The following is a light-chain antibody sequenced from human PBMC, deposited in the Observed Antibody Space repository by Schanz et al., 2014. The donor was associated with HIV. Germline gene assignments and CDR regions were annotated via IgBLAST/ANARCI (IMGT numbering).Light chain of an antibody. CDR3: HSSDAADPGV. CDR2: END. CDR1: SGSIASAY. V-gene: IGLV6-57*04. Sequence: NFMLTQPHSVSESPGKTVIISCTRSSGSIASAYVQWYQQRPGSAPTTLIYENDQRHSGVPDRFSGSIDSSSNSASLTISGRGTEDEAYYFCHSSDAADPGVFGGGTKLTVL. J-gene: IGLJ3*02.